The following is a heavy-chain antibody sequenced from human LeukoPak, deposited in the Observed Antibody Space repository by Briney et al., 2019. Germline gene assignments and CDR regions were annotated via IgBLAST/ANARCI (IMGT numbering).Heavy chain of an antibody. J-gene: IGHJ4*02. Sequence: SETLSLTCTVSGGSISSYYWSWIRQPPGKGLEWIGYIYYNGDTNYNPSLKSRVIISIDTSSNQFSLRLNSMTAADTAVYYCARVLRAASWRSYDYWGQGSLVTVSS. D-gene: IGHD5-18*01. CDR1: GGSISSYY. CDR2: IYYNGDT. CDR3: ARVLRAASWRSYDY. V-gene: IGHV4-59*01.